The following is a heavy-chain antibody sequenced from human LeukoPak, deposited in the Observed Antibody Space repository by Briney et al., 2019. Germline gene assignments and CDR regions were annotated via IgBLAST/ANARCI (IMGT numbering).Heavy chain of an antibody. CDR1: GFTFSNAW. J-gene: IGHJ4*02. D-gene: IGHD1-26*01. V-gene: IGHV3-15*01. CDR3: TTRIVGATTVDY. CDR2: IKSKTDGGTT. Sequence: GGSLRLSCAASGFTFSNAWMSWVRQAPGKGLEWVGRIKSKTDGGTTDYAAPVKGRFTISRDDSKNTLYLQMNSLKTEDTAVYYCTTRIVGATTVDYWGQGTLVTVSS.